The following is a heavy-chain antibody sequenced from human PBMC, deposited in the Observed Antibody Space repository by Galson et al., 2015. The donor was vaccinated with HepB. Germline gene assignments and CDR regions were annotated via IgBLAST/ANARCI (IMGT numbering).Heavy chain of an antibody. CDR3: ARSPNYCDSSGYYYGY. J-gene: IGHJ4*02. Sequence: QSGAEVKKPGESLRISCKGSGYSFTSYWISWVRQMPGKGLEWMGRIDPSDSYTNYSPSFQAHVTISADKSISTAYLQWSSLKASDTAMYYCARSPNYCDSSGYYYGYWGQGTLVTVSS. V-gene: IGHV5-10-1*01. D-gene: IGHD3-22*01. CDR2: IDPSDSYT. CDR1: GYSFTSYW.